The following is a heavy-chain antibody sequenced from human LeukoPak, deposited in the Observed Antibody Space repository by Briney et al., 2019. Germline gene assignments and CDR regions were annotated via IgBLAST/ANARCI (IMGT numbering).Heavy chain of an antibody. CDR2: IYHSGTT. V-gene: IGHV4-39*01. J-gene: IGHJ4*01. Sequence: SETLSLICTVSGGSISSGNFFWAWVRQPPGKGLEWIATIYHSGTTYYNPSLKSRVTISLDTSKNQLSLELRSVTAADTSTYYCARLGYCSGGTCFPFLYYFDYWGHGTLVTVSP. CDR1: GGSISSGNFF. D-gene: IGHD2-15*01. CDR3: ARLGYCSGGTCFPFLYYFDY.